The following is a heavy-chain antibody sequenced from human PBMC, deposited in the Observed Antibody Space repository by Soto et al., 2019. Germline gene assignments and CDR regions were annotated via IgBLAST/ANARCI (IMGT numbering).Heavy chain of an antibody. D-gene: IGHD4-17*01. Sequence: SETLSLTCAVSVGSISSGGYSCSWIRQPPWKGLEWIGYIYHSGSTYYNPSLKSRVTISVDRSKNQFSLKLSSVTAADTAVYYCARVWTTVPAVFFHYWGQATLVTLSS. CDR2: IYHSGST. V-gene: IGHV4-30-2*01. CDR3: ARVWTTVPAVFFHY. CDR1: VGSISSGGYS. J-gene: IGHJ4*02.